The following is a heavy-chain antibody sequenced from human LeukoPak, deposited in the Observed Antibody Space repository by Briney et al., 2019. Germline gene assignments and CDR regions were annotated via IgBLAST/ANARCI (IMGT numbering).Heavy chain of an antibody. Sequence: SETLSLTCTVSGGSVSSGSSYWSWIRQPPGKGLEWIGYIYYSGSTNYDPSLKSRVTISVDTSKNQFSLKLSSVTAADTAVYYCASGGWYHDYWGQGTLVTVPS. V-gene: IGHV4-61*01. D-gene: IGHD6-19*01. CDR1: GGSVSSGSSY. J-gene: IGHJ4*02. CDR3: ASGGWYHDY. CDR2: IYYSGST.